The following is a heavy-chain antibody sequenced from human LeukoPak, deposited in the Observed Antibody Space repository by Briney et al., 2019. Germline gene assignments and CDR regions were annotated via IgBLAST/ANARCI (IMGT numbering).Heavy chain of an antibody. CDR1: GGSISSYY. CDR3: ARGGDIVVVPAALQYYYYYYGMDV. Sequence: PSETLSLTCTVSGGSISSYYWSWIRQPAGKGLEWIGRIYTSGSTNYNPSLKSRVTMSVDTSKNQFSLKLSSVTAADTAVYYCARGGDIVVVPAALQYYYYYYGMDVWGQGTTVTVSS. D-gene: IGHD2-2*01. V-gene: IGHV4-4*07. CDR2: IYTSGST. J-gene: IGHJ6*02.